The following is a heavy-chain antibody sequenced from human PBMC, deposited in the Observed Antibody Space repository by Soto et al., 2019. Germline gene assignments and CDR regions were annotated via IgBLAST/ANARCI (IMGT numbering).Heavy chain of an antibody. Sequence: QITLKESGPTLVKPTQTLTLTCTFSGFSPTTDRVGVGWIRQPPGEALEWLAVIYWDDSKTYRPSLESRLTITKDTSKNLVALTMTNMDSLDTATYYCAHAYGGRSLYWGQGTLVTVSS. CDR3: AHAYGGRSLY. D-gene: IGHD1-26*01. V-gene: IGHV2-5*02. CDR1: GFSPTTDRVG. J-gene: IGHJ4*02. CDR2: IYWDDSK.